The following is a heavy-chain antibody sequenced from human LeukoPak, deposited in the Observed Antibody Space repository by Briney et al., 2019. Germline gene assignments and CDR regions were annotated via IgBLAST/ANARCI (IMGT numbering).Heavy chain of an antibody. J-gene: IGHJ4*02. Sequence: PGASLRLSCAASGITFSNYAMSWVRQAPGMGLEWVAAISGSGGSTYYADSVKGRFTISRDNSKNSLYLQTNSLRAGDTAVYYCAKPPDLGWGSDYFDFWGQGTLVTVSS. D-gene: IGHD7-27*01. V-gene: IGHV3-23*01. CDR2: ISGSGGST. CDR3: AKPPDLGWGSDYFDF. CDR1: GITFSNYA.